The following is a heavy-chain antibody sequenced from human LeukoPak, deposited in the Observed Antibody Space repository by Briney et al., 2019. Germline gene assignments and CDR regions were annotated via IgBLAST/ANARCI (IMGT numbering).Heavy chain of an antibody. V-gene: IGHV3-33*06. D-gene: IGHD2-15*01. Sequence: PGGSLRLSCAASGFTFSSYGMHWVRQAPGKGLEWVAVIWYDGSNKYYADSVKGRFTISRDNSKNTLYLQMNSLRAEDTAVYYCAKDYCSGGSCYRYYYYGMDVWGQGTTVTVSS. CDR2: IWYDGSNK. J-gene: IGHJ6*02. CDR3: AKDYCSGGSCYRYYYYGMDV. CDR1: GFTFSSYG.